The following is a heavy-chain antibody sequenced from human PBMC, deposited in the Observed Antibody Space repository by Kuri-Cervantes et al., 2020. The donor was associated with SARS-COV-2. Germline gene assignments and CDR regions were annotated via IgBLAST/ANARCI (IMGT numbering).Heavy chain of an antibody. D-gene: IGHD1-26*01. J-gene: IGHJ4*02. CDR2: IKQDGSEK. V-gene: IGHV3-7*01. CDR3: AGLEATNYFDY. Sequence: GESLKISCAASGFTFSSYWMSWVRQAPGKGLEWVANIKQDGSEKYYVDSVKGRFTISRDNAKNSLYLQMNSLRAEDTAVYYCAGLEATNYFDYWGQGTLVTVSS. CDR1: GFTFSSYW.